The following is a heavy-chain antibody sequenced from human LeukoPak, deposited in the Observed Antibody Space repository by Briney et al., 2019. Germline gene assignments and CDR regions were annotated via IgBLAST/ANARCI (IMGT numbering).Heavy chain of an antibody. CDR1: GGSISSYY. V-gene: IGHV4-59*12. CDR3: ARGEEHCSGGSCYATYYFDY. CDR2: IYYSGST. J-gene: IGHJ4*02. D-gene: IGHD2-15*01. Sequence: SETLSLTRTVSGGSISSYYWSWIRQPPGKGLEWIGYIYYSGSTNYNPSLKSRVTISVDTSKNQFSLKLSSVTAADTAVYYCARGEEHCSGGSCYATYYFDYWGQGTLVTVSS.